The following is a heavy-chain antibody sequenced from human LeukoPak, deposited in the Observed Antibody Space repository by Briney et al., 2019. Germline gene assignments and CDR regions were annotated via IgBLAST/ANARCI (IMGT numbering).Heavy chain of an antibody. D-gene: IGHD3-10*01. Sequence: GGSLRLSCAACGVTFNRYSMNWVRQAPGQGLEWGSGISGSGGATYYADSVKGRFTISRDDPHNTLYLQMNSLRAEDTAVYFCARGGVDYYGSGTYYLMYYFDYWGQGALVTVSS. J-gene: IGHJ4*02. CDR3: ARGGVDYYGSGTYYLMYYFDY. V-gene: IGHV3-23*01. CDR1: GVTFNRYS. CDR2: ISGSGGAT.